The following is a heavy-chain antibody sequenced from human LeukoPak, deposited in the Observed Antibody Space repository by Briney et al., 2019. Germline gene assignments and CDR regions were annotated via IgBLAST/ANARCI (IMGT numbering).Heavy chain of an antibody. CDR2: INPNSGGT. J-gene: IGHJ4*02. V-gene: IGHV1-2*06. CDR1: GYTFTGYY. Sequence: ASVKVSRKASGYTFTGYYMHWVRQAPGQGLEWMGRINPNSGGTNYAQKFQGRVTMTRDTSISTAYMELSRLRSDDTAVYYCARGSTYYYDSSGYYRDYWGQGTLVTVSS. CDR3: ARGSTYYYDSSGYYRDY. D-gene: IGHD3-22*01.